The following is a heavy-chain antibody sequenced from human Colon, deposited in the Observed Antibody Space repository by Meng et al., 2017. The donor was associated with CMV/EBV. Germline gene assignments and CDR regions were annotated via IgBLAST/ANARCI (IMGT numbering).Heavy chain of an antibody. Sequence: SVKVSCKASGGTFSSYTINWVRQAPGQGLEWMGRILPILGTVKHSQNFQGRVTITADKSTSTAYMELESLRSDDTAVYYCARDGLYSDAFDVWGQGTMVTVSS. J-gene: IGHJ3*01. CDR1: GGTFSSYT. D-gene: IGHD2-15*01. CDR2: ILPILGTV. CDR3: ARDGLYSDAFDV. V-gene: IGHV1-69*08.